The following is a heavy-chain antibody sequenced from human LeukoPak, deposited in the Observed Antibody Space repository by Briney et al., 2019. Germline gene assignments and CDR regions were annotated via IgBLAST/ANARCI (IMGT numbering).Heavy chain of an antibody. J-gene: IGHJ4*02. Sequence: GGSLRLSCAASGFTFSSYSMNWVRQAPGKGLEWVANIKQDGSEKYYVDSVKGRFTISRDNAKNSLYLQMNSLRAEDTAVYYCARDHDDFWSGLRYYFDYWGQGTLVTVSS. CDR1: GFTFSSYS. CDR2: IKQDGSEK. CDR3: ARDHDDFWSGLRYYFDY. D-gene: IGHD3-3*01. V-gene: IGHV3-7*01.